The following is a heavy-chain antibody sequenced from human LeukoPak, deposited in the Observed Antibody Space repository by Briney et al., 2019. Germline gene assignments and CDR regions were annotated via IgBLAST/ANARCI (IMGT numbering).Heavy chain of an antibody. V-gene: IGHV3-33*01. Sequence: GGSLRLSCAASGFTFSRFGMHWVRQAPGKGLEWVAVIWYDGSNESYADSVKGRFSISRDNSKNTLYLQMNSLRAEDTAVYYCARSMTDSSGYCYAFDIWGQGTMDTVSS. CDR3: ARSMTDSSGYCYAFDI. J-gene: IGHJ3*02. CDR1: GFTFSRFG. CDR2: IWYDGSNE. D-gene: IGHD3-22*01.